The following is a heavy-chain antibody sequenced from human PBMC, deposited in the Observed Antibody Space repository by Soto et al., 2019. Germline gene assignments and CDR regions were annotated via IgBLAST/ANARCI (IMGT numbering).Heavy chain of an antibody. CDR2: IIPHKGNT. CDR3: VRDLDASGRYYNDY. Sequence: QVQLVQSGAEVKKPGSSVKVSCKASGGTFSRYAISWVRQAPGQGLEWMGGIIPHKGNTNYAQKFQGRFTMTTDTSTSTAYMELRSLRSDDTAVYYCVRDLDASGRYYNDYWGQGTLVTVSS. D-gene: IGHD3-10*01. J-gene: IGHJ4*02. CDR1: GGTFSRYA. V-gene: IGHV1-18*01.